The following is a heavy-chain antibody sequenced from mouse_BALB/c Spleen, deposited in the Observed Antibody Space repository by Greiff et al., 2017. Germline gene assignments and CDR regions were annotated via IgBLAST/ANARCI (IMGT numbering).Heavy chain of an antibody. CDR3: ARGNDYDVRYFDY. J-gene: IGHJ2*01. CDR1: GFTFSSYA. V-gene: IGHV5-6-5*01. CDR2: ISSGGST. Sequence: EVQLVESGGGLVKPGGSLKLSCAASGFTFSSYAMSWVRQTPEKRLEWVASISSGGSTYYPDSVKGRFTISRDNARNILYLQMSSLRSEDTAMYYCARGNDYDVRYFDYWGQGTTRTVSS. D-gene: IGHD2-4*01.